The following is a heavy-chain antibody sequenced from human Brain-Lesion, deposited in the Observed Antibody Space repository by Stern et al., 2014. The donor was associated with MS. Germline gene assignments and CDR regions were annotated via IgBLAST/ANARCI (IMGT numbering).Heavy chain of an antibody. CDR1: GGSISSGDNY. J-gene: IGHJ4*02. CDR2: LHYSGGT. Sequence: VQLVESGPGLVKPSQTLSLTCNVSGGSISSGDNYWSWIRQPPGKGREGIGYLHYSGGTYFQPSLKSRATISTDTSKNQFSLKLNSMTAADTAVYYCARVPDYGYAFFDYWGQGILVTVSS. V-gene: IGHV4-30-4*01. CDR3: ARVPDYGYAFFDY. D-gene: IGHD4-17*01.